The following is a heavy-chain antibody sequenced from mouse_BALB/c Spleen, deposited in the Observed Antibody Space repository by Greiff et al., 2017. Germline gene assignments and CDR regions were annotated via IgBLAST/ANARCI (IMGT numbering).Heavy chain of an antibody. J-gene: IGHJ1*01. V-gene: IGHV1-82*01. D-gene: IGHD2-1*01. CDR3: ARRGGNYPYWYLMS. Sequence: VKLVESGPELVKPGASVKISCKASGYAFSSSWMNWVKQRPGQGLEWIGRIYPGDGDTNYNGKFKGKATLTADKSSSTAYMQLSSLTSVDSAVYFCARRGGNYPYWYLMSGAQGPRSPSPQ. CDR2: IYPGDGDT. CDR1: GYAFSSSW.